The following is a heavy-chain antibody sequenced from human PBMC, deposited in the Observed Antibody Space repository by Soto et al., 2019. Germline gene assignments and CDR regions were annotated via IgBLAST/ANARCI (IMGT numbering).Heavy chain of an antibody. CDR1: GGSFSGYY. CDR2: INHSGST. V-gene: IGHV4-34*01. Sequence: SETLSLTCAVYGGSFSGYYWSWIRQPPGKGLEWIGEINHSGSTNYNPSLKSRVTISVDTSKNQFSLKLSSVTAADTAVYYCARVDYYYDSSGYYYGGNAFDIWGQGTMVTVS. D-gene: IGHD3-22*01. J-gene: IGHJ3*02. CDR3: ARVDYYYDSSGYYYGGNAFDI.